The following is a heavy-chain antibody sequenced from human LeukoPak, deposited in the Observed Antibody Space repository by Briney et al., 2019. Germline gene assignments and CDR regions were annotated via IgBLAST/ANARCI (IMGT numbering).Heavy chain of an antibody. J-gene: IGHJ3*02. CDR2: ISGSGGST. V-gene: IGHV3-23*01. D-gene: IGHD5-18*01. CDR3: AKGFSYGPTSKPNDAFDI. Sequence: GGSLRLSCAASGFTFSSYAVSWVRQAPGKGLEWVSAISGSGGSTYYADSVKGRFTISRDNSKNTLYLQMNSLRAEDTAVYYCAKGFSYGPTSKPNDAFDIWGQGTMVTVSS. CDR1: GFTFSSYA.